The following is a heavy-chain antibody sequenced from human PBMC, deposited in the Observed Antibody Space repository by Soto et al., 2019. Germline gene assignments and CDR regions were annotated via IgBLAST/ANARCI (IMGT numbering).Heavy chain of an antibody. CDR2: INPNSGGT. CDR1: GYTFTGYY. Sequence: ASVKVSCKASGYTFTGYYMQWVRQAPGQGLEWMGWINPNSGGTNYAQKFQGWVTMTRDTSISTAYMELSRLRSDDTAVYYCARGAVDDSDRSSFDYWGQGTLVTVSS. J-gene: IGHJ4*02. D-gene: IGHD3-22*01. CDR3: ARGAVDDSDRSSFDY. V-gene: IGHV1-2*04.